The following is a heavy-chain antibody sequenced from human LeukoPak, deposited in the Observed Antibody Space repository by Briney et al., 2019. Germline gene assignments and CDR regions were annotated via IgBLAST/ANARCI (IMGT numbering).Heavy chain of an antibody. J-gene: IGHJ3*02. V-gene: IGHV4-34*01. Sequence: PSETLSLNCAVYGGSFSDYYWSWIRQPPGKGLEWIGEINHRGTTNYSPSLKSRVTISIDTSKNQFSLKLRSVTAADTAVYYCARDLVTVTKGFDIWGQGTMVSVSS. D-gene: IGHD4-17*01. CDR3: ARDLVTVTKGFDI. CDR1: GGSFSDYY. CDR2: INHRGTT.